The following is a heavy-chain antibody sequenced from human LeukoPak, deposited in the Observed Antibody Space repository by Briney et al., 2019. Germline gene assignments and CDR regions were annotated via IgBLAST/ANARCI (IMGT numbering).Heavy chain of an antibody. J-gene: IGHJ6*03. CDR2: IYYSGST. CDR3: ARDLEDYYYMDV. V-gene: IGHV4-39*02. Sequence: SETLSLTCTVSGGSISSSSYYWGWIRQPPGKGLEWIGSIYYSGSTYYNPSLKSRVTISVDTSKNQFSLKLSSVTAADTAVYYCARDLEDYYYMDVWGKGTTVTVSS. CDR1: GGSISSSSYY.